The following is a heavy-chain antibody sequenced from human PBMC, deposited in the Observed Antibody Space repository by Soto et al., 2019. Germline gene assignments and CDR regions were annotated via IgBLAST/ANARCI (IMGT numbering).Heavy chain of an antibody. CDR1: GGSISSGGYS. V-gene: IGHV4-30-2*02. CDR2: IYHSGST. CDR3: ARSWGYYFDY. Sequence: SETLSLTCAVSGGSISSGGYSWSWIRQPPGKGLEWIGYIYHSGSTYYNPSLKSRVTISVDRSKNQFSLKLSSVTAADTAVYYCARSWGYYFDYWGQGTLVTVS. D-gene: IGHD3-16*01. J-gene: IGHJ4*02.